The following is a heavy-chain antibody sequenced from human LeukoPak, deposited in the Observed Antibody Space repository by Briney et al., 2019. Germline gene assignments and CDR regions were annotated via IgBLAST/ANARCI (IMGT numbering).Heavy chain of an antibody. D-gene: IGHD4-17*01. CDR2: INHSGST. CDR1: GGSFSGYY. V-gene: IGHV4-34*01. J-gene: IGHJ4*02. Sequence: SETLSLTCAVYGGSFSGYYWSWIRQPPGKGLEWIGEINHSGSTNYNPSLKSRVTISVDTSKNQFSRKLSSVTAADTAVYYCARDPSYGDYVGNYFDYWGQGTLVTVPS. CDR3: ARDPSYGDYVGNYFDY.